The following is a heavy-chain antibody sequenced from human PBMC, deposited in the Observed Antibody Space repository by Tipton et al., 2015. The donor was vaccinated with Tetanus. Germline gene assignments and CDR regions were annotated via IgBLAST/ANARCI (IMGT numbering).Heavy chain of an antibody. J-gene: IGHJ4*02. Sequence: GLVKPSETLSVTCTVSGGSVSSGNYYWGWIRQPPGKGLEWIGRIYYSGSTSYNPSLKSRVTISVDTSKNQFSLELNSVTAADTAVYYCARRGGDFLTGYYDSWGQGTLVTVSS. CDR1: GGSVSSGNYY. V-gene: IGHV4-39*01. D-gene: IGHD3-9*01. CDR2: IYYSGST. CDR3: ARRGGDFLTGYYDS.